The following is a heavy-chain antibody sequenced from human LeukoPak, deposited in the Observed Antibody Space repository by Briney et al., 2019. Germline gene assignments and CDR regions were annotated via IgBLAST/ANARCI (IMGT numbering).Heavy chain of an antibody. D-gene: IGHD3-22*01. CDR2: ISAYNGNT. V-gene: IGHV1-18*04. CDR3: ARDTLPDYYYDSSGYDY. J-gene: IGHJ4*02. CDR1: GYTFTNYY. Sequence: GASVKVSCKASGYTFTNYYIHWVRQAPGQGLEWMGWISAYNGNTNYAQKLQGRVTMTTDTSTNTAYMELRSLRSDDTAVYYCARDTLPDYYYDSSGYDYWGQGTLVTVSS.